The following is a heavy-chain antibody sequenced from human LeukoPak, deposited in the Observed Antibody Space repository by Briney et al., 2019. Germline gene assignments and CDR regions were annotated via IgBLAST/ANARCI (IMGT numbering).Heavy chain of an antibody. D-gene: IGHD2-2*02. V-gene: IGHV4-34*01. J-gene: IGHJ6*02. CDR1: GGSFSGYY. Sequence: SSETLSLTCAVYGGSFSGYYWSWIRQPPGKGLEWIGEINHSESTNYNPSLKSRVTISVDTSKNQFSLKLSSVTAADTAVYYCARGYCSSTSCYIGNYYYYGMDVWGQGTTVTVSS. CDR2: INHSEST. CDR3: ARGYCSSTSCYIGNYYYYGMDV.